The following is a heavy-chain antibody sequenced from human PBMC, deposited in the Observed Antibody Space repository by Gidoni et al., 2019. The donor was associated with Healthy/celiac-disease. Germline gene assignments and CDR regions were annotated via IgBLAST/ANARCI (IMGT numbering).Heavy chain of an antibody. V-gene: IGHV3-15*01. CDR1: GFTFSNAW. J-gene: IGHJ6*02. D-gene: IGHD4-17*01. Sequence: EVQLVESGGGLVKPGGSLRLSCAASGFTFSNAWRSWVRQAPGKGLEWVGRIKSKTDGGTTDYAAPVKGRFTISRDDSKNTLYLQMNSLKTEDTAVYYCTTDYGDYVYYYYGMDVWGQGTTVTVSS. CDR3: TTDYGDYVYYYYGMDV. CDR2: IKSKTDGGTT.